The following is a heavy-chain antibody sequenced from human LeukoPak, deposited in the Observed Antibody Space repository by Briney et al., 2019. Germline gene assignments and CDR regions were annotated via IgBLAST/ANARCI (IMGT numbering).Heavy chain of an antibody. CDR1: GFTFSSYA. J-gene: IGHJ6*02. Sequence: GGSLRLSCAASGFTFSSYAMHWVRQAPGKGLEWVAVISYDGSNKYYADSVKGRFTSSRDNSKNTLYLQMNSLRAEDTAVYYFASAEEYYGMDVWGQGTTVTVSS. CDR3: ASAEEYYGMDV. CDR2: ISYDGSNK. V-gene: IGHV3-30-3*01.